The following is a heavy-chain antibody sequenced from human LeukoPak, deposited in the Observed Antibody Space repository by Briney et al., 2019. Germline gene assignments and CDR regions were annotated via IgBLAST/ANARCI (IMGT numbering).Heavy chain of an antibody. Sequence: SETLSLTCSVSGGSMNSYYWSWIRQSPGKGLEWIGYIYYSGSTNYNPSLKGRVTISVDTSKNQFSLKLSSVTAADTAVYYCARHVWLQPFDYWGQGTLVTVSS. CDR1: GGSMNSYY. CDR2: IYYSGST. CDR3: ARHVWLQPFDY. V-gene: IGHV4-59*08. D-gene: IGHD3-9*01. J-gene: IGHJ4*02.